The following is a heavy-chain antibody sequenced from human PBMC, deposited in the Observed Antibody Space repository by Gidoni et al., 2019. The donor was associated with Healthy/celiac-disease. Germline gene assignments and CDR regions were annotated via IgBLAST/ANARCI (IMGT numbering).Heavy chain of an antibody. D-gene: IGHD2-15*01. CDR2: IYYTGST. CDR3: ARAGIGRYCSGGSCYYYGMDV. J-gene: IGHJ6*02. Sequence: QVQLQESGPGLVKPSQTLSLTCTFSGGSSSRLGYYWRWIRQHPGEGLEWIGYIYYTGSTYYNPSLKSRVTVSVDTSKKWFSLKLSSVTDADTAVYYCARAGIGRYCSGGSCYYYGMDVWGQGTTVTVSS. V-gene: IGHV4-31*03. CDR1: GGSSSRLGYY.